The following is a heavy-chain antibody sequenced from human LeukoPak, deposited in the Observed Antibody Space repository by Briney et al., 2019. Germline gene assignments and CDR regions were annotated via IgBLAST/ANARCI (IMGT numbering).Heavy chain of an antibody. CDR2: ISYSGST. D-gene: IGHD3-10*01. V-gene: IGHV4-61*01. J-gene: IGHJ5*02. Sequence: SETLSLTCTVSGGSVSSDSHYWNWIRQPPGKGLVWIGCISYSGSTNYKSSLKSRVTISVDTSKNQFSLKVRSVTAADTAVYYCARFLWFGGPFDPWGQGTLVTVSS. CDR1: GGSVSSDSHY. CDR3: ARFLWFGGPFDP.